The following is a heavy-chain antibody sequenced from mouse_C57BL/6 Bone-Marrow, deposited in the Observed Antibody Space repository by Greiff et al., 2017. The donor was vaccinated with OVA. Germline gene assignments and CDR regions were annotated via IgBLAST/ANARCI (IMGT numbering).Heavy chain of an antibody. D-gene: IGHD6-1*01. CDR3: ARDRRGHGYFGV. CDR2: ISDGGSYT. V-gene: IGHV5-4*01. CDR1: GFTFSSYA. J-gene: IGHJ1*03. Sequence: EVMLVESGGGLVKPGGSLKLSCAASGFTFSSYAMSWVRQTPEKRLEWVATISDGGSYTYYPDNVKGRFTISRDNAKNNLYLQMSHLKSEDTAMYYCARDRRGHGYFGVWGTGTTVTVSS.